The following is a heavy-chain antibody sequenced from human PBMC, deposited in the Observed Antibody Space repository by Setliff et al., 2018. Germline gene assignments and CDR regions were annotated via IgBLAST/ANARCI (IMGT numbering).Heavy chain of an antibody. V-gene: IGHV1-69*05. CDR1: GGTFTSYA. Sequence: ASVKVSCKSSGGTFTSYALSWVRQAPGQGLEWMGEIIPIFGTANYAQNFQGRVTSTTDESTTIVYMELRSLRSEDTAVYYCARDRLERLDAFDIWGQGTMVTVSS. CDR2: IIPIFGTA. J-gene: IGHJ3*02. CDR3: ARDRLERLDAFDI. D-gene: IGHD1-1*01.